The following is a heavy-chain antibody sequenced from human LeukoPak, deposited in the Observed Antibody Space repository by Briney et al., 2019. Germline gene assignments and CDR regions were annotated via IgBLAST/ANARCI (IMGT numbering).Heavy chain of an antibody. Sequence: PGGSLRLSCAASGFTFSNYDISWVRQAPGKGLEWVSVISCSGGTTYYADSVKGRFTISRDNSKNTLSLQMNSLRAADTAVYYWGKRWPGSGSGAVRGPGGQGTGVSVSS. CDR2: ISCSGGTT. J-gene: IGHJ4*02. D-gene: IGHD3-10*01. CDR1: GFTFSNYD. CDR3: GKRWPGSGSGAVRGP. V-gene: IGHV3-23*01.